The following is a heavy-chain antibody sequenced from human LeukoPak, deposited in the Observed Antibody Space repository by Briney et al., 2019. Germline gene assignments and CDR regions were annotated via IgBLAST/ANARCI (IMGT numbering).Heavy chain of an antibody. CDR3: ARGPEDYGDYDGLIDY. Sequence: GGSLRLSCAASGFTFSDYYMSWIRQAPGKGLEWVSYISSSSSYTNYAYSVKGRFTISRDNAKNSLYLQMNSLRAEDTAVYYCARGPEDYGDYDGLIDYWGQGTLVTVSS. V-gene: IGHV3-11*06. CDR1: GFTFSDYY. CDR2: ISSSSSYT. J-gene: IGHJ4*02. D-gene: IGHD4-17*01.